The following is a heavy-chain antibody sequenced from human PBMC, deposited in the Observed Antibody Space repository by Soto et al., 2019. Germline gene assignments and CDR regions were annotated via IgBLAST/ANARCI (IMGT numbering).Heavy chain of an antibody. Sequence: QVQLVQSGAEVKKPGSSVKVSCKASGGTFSNYAISWVRQAPGQGLEWMGGIIPISGIANYAQRFQDRVTITADETTSTAYMELSSLRSEDRAVYYCTRRTVTDNDLDYWGQGTLLTVSS. V-gene: IGHV1-69*12. CDR2: IIPISGIA. CDR3: TRRTVTDNDLDY. J-gene: IGHJ4*02. CDR1: GGTFSNYA. D-gene: IGHD4-17*01.